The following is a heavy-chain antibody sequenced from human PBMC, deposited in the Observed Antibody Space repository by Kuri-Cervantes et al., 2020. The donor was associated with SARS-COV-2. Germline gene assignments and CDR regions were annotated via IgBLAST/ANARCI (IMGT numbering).Heavy chain of an antibody. CDR1: GGTFSSYA. J-gene: IGHJ3*02. CDR3: ARDSSGWYAAMRAFDI. Sequence: SVKVSCKAPGGTFSSYAISWVRQAPGQGLEWMGGIIPIFGTANYAQKFQGRVTITTDESTSTAYMELSSLRSEDTAVYYCARDSSGWYAAMRAFDIWGQGTMVTVSS. V-gene: IGHV1-69*05. D-gene: IGHD6-19*01. CDR2: IIPIFGTA.